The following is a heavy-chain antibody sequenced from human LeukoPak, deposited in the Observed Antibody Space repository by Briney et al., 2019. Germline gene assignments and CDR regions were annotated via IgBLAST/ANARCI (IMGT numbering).Heavy chain of an antibody. Sequence: SVKVSCKASGYTFTVYYIHWLRQAPGQGLEWMGGIIPIFGTANYAQKFQGRVTITADKSTSTAYMELSSLRSDDTAVYYCARGLEWLTRRHTWFDPWGQGTLVTVSS. D-gene: IGHD3-3*01. CDR1: GYTFTVYY. CDR2: IIPIFGTA. J-gene: IGHJ5*02. CDR3: ARGLEWLTRRHTWFDP. V-gene: IGHV1-69*06.